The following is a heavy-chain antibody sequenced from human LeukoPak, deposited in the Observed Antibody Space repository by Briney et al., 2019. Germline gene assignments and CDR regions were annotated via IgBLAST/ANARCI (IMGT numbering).Heavy chain of an antibody. J-gene: IGHJ3*01. Sequence: SLKDSCKASGDTFSSYAISWLRQTPGQGLEWMGGIIAILGTTNYAQMFQGRVTITADVSTSTLYMELRSLRSEDTAIYYCARDDYYDSSAYRENPFDVWGQGTMVTVSS. CDR1: GDTFSSYA. CDR3: ARDDYYDSSAYRENPFDV. V-gene: IGHV1-69*13. CDR2: IIAILGTT. D-gene: IGHD3-22*01.